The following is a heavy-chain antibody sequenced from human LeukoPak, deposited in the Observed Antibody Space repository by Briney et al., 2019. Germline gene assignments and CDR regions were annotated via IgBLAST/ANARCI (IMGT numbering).Heavy chain of an antibody. CDR2: IYYSGST. CDR3: ASSRAYYDFWSGYYYFDY. CDR1: GGSISSYY. V-gene: IGHV4-59*12. Sequence: ASETLSLTCTVSGGSISSYYWSWIRQPPGKGLEWIGYIYYSGSTNYNPSLKSRVTMSVDTSKNQFSLKLSSVTAADTAVYYCASSRAYYDFWSGYYYFDYWGQGTLVTVSS. J-gene: IGHJ4*02. D-gene: IGHD3-3*01.